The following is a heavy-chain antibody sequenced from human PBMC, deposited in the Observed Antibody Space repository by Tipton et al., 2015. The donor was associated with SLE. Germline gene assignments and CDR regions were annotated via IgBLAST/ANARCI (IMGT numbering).Heavy chain of an antibody. V-gene: IGHV4-31*03. CDR3: ARYCSSTSCNSQYYFDY. D-gene: IGHD2-2*01. Sequence: TLSLTCTVSGGSISSSSYYWSWIRQHPGKGLEWIGYIYYSGSTYYNPSLKGRVTISVDTSKNQFSLKLSSVTAADTAVYYCARYCSSTSCNSQYYFDYWGQGTLVTVPS. CDR2: IYYSGST. J-gene: IGHJ4*02. CDR1: GGSISSSSYY.